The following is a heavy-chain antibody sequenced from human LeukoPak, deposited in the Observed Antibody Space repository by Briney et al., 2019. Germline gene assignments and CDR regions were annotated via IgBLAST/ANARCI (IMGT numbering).Heavy chain of an antibody. D-gene: IGHD3-3*01. CDR2: ISGSGGST. J-gene: IGHJ2*01. V-gene: IGHV3-23*01. CDR1: GFTFSSYA. CDR3: AKLYYDFWSGYAIWYFDL. Sequence: PGGSLRLSCAASGFTFSSYAMSWVRQAPGKGLEWVSAISGSGGSTYYADSVKGRFTISRDNSKNTLYLQMNSLRAEDTAVYYCAKLYYDFWSGYAIWYFDLWGRGTLVTVSS.